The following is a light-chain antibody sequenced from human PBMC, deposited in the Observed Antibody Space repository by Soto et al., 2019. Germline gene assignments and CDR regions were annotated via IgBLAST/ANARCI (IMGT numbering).Light chain of an antibody. CDR2: DNN. CDR3: GTWDSSLSAGLVV. CDR1: SSNIGNNY. V-gene: IGLV1-51*01. J-gene: IGLJ2*01. Sequence: QSVLTQPPSVSAAPGQKVTISCSGSSSNIGNNYVSWYQQLPGTAPKLLIYDNNKRPSGIPDRISGSKSGTSATLGITGLQTGDEADYYCGTWDSSLSAGLVVFGGGTKLTVL.